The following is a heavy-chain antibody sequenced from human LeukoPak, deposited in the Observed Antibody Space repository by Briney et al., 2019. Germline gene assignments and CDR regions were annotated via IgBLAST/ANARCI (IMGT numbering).Heavy chain of an antibody. Sequence: GGSLRLSCAASGFTFSSYAMSWVRQAPGKGLEWVSAISGSGGSTYYADSVKGRFTISRDNSKNTLYLQMNSLRAEDTAVYYCARGARRGDDYGGFFDYWGQGTLVSVSS. V-gene: IGHV3-23*01. D-gene: IGHD4-23*01. J-gene: IGHJ4*02. CDR2: ISGSGGST. CDR1: GFTFSSYA. CDR3: ARGARRGDDYGGFFDY.